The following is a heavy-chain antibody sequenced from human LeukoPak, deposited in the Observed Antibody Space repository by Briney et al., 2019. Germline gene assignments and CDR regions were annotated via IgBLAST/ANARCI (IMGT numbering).Heavy chain of an antibody. Sequence: GSSVKVSCKASGGTFTSYAISWVRQAPGRGLEWMGGIIPIFGTANYAQKFQGRVTITADESTSTAYMELSRLRSEDTAVYYCSRESHVRDYDYFDYWGQGTLVTVSS. CDR1: GGTFTSYA. V-gene: IGHV1-69*01. D-gene: IGHD5-12*01. CDR3: SRESHVRDYDYFDY. J-gene: IGHJ4*02. CDR2: IIPIFGTA.